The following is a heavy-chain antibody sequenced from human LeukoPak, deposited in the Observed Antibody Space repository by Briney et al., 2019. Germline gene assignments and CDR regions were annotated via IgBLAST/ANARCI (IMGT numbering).Heavy chain of an antibody. Sequence: ASVKVSCKASGYIFTGYYIHWVRQAPGQGLEWMGWINPNTGVTDYAQNFQARVTMTGDTSIGTAYMELSRLTSDDTAVYYCAKVIGRWLDLFDSWGQGTLVSVSS. CDR1: GYIFTGYY. CDR2: INPNTGVT. D-gene: IGHD5-12*01. CDR3: AKVIGRWLDLFDS. J-gene: IGHJ4*02. V-gene: IGHV1-2*02.